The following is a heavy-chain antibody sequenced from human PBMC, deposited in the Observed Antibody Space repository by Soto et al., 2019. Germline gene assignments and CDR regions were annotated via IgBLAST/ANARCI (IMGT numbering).Heavy chain of an antibody. CDR1: GYTFTGYY. D-gene: IGHD3-22*01. CDR3: ARVTYYYDSSALSQTRAEYFQH. Sequence: ASVKVSCKASGYTFTGYYMHWVRQAPGQGLEWMGWINPNSGGTNYAQKFQGRVTMTRDTSISTAYMELSRLRSDDTAVYYCARVTYYYDSSALSQTRAEYFQHWGQGTLVTVSS. J-gene: IGHJ1*01. V-gene: IGHV1-2*02. CDR2: INPNSGGT.